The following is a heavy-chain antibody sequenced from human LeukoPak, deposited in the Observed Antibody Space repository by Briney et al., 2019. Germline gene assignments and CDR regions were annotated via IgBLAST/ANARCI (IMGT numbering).Heavy chain of an antibody. V-gene: IGHV1-2*02. CDR1: GYTFTGYY. J-gene: IGHJ4*02. CDR3: ARTQTVIAAAGFDY. CDR2: INPNSGGT. D-gene: IGHD6-13*01. Sequence: GASATVSCKASGYTFTGYYMHWVGQAPGQGREGMGWINPNSGGTNYAQKFQGRVTMTSDTSISTAYMELSRLRSDDTAVYYCARTQTVIAAAGFDYWGQGTLVAVSS.